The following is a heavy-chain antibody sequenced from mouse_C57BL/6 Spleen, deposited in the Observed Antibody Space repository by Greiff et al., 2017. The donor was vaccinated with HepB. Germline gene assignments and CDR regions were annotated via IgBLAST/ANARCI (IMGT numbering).Heavy chain of an antibody. CDR3: ARVSSGLSFDY. V-gene: IGHV1-80*01. Sequence: QVQLQQSGAELVKPGASVKISCKASGYAFSSYWMNWVKQRPGKGLEWIGQIYPGDGDTNYNGKFKGKATLTADKSSSTAYMQLSSLTSEDSAVYFCARVSSGLSFDYWGQGTTLTVSS. D-gene: IGHD3-2*02. CDR1: GYAFSSYW. J-gene: IGHJ2*01. CDR2: IYPGDGDT.